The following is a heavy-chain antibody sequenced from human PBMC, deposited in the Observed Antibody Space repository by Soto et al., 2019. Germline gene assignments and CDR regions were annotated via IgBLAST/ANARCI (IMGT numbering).Heavy chain of an antibody. J-gene: IGHJ2*01. Sequence: QVELVQSGTEVKKPGASVKIPCRASAYTFTDYVIHWLRQAPGHGLEWMGWINAGNGDTKYSQKFQGRVTITRDTSANTAYMGLTNLTSEDTALYFCARSVTIFGVVSDTPFDLWGRGSLVSVSS. D-gene: IGHD3-3*01. V-gene: IGHV1-3*01. CDR1: AYTFTDYV. CDR3: ARSVTIFGVVSDTPFDL. CDR2: INAGNGDT.